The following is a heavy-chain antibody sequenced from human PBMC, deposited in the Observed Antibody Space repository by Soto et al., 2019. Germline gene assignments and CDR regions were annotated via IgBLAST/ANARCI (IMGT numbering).Heavy chain of an antibody. CDR1: GGSINSGDYY. CDR2: IYYSGST. Sequence: SETLSLTCTVSGGSINSGDYYWSWIRQHPGKGLEWIGYIYYSGSTYYNPSLKSRVTISVDTSKNQFSLKLSSVTAADTAVYYCARVSGGSWYVYYYYGMDVWGQGTTVTVSS. D-gene: IGHD6-13*01. CDR3: ARVSGGSWYVYYYYGMDV. V-gene: IGHV4-31*03. J-gene: IGHJ6*02.